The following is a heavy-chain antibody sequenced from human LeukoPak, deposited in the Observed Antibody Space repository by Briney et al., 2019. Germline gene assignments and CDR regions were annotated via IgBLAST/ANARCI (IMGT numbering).Heavy chain of an antibody. CDR1: GFTFDDYA. CDR2: INTDGSST. D-gene: IGHD2-2*01. J-gene: IGHJ6*04. CDR3: ARGSSTSMDV. V-gene: IGHV3-74*01. Sequence: PGGSLRLSCAASGFTFDDYAMHWVRQAPGKGLVWVSRINTDGSSTSYADSVKGRFTISRDNAKNTLYLQMNSLRAEDTAVYYCARGSSTSMDVWGKGTTVTVSS.